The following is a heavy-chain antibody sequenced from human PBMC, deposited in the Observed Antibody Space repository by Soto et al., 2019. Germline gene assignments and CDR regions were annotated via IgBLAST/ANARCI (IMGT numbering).Heavy chain of an antibody. Sequence: GESLKISCQASGYSFTSFWLAWVRQVPGKGLEWMGIIYPADSDTRYSPSFQGHVTISADKSISTAYLQWSSLKASDTAMYYCARLLYYDILTGYSPYYYGMDVWGQGTTVTVSS. J-gene: IGHJ6*02. D-gene: IGHD3-9*01. CDR2: IYPADSDT. V-gene: IGHV5-51*01. CDR3: ARLLYYDILTGYSPYYYGMDV. CDR1: GYSFTSFW.